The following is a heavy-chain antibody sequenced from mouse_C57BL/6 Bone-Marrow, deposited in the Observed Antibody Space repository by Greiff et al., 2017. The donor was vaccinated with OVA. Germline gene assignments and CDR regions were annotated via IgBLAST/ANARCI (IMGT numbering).Heavy chain of an antibody. J-gene: IGHJ4*01. Sequence: EVKLVESGGDLVKPGGSLKLSCAASGFTFSSYGMSWVRQTPDKRLEWVATLSSGGSYTYYPDSVKGRFTISRDNAKNTLYLQMSSLKSEDTAMYYCARRRIWSMDYWGQGTSVTDSS. CDR1: GFTFSSYG. V-gene: IGHV5-6*02. CDR3: ARRRIWSMDY. D-gene: IGHD1-1*02. CDR2: LSSGGSYT.